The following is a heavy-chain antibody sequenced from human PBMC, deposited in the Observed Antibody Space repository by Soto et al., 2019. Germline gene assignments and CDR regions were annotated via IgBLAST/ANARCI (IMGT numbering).Heavy chain of an antibody. CDR3: AKDGDSYYDFWSGYSPFDY. Sequence: QVQLVESGGGVVQPGRSLRLSCAASGFTFSSYGMHWVHQAPGKGLEWVGIISYDGSNKYYADSVKGRFTISRDNSKNTLYLQMNSLRAEDTAVYYCAKDGDSYYDFWSGYSPFDYWGQGTLVTVSS. J-gene: IGHJ4*02. D-gene: IGHD3-3*01. CDR1: GFTFSSYG. CDR2: ISYDGSNK. V-gene: IGHV3-30*18.